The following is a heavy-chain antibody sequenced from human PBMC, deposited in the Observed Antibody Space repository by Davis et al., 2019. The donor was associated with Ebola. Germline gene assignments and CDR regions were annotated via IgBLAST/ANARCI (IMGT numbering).Heavy chain of an antibody. J-gene: IGHJ4*02. CDR1: GFSFSNTW. D-gene: IGHD3-10*01. Sequence: GESLKISCAASGFSFSNTWMSWVRQAPGKGLEWVGRIKSNTGGGTTDYAAPVKGRFTISRDYSINSLYLQMNSLETEDTAVYYCTTYYYGSGSFYLADYWGRGTLVTVSS. CDR3: TTYYYGSGSFYLADY. V-gene: IGHV3-15*01. CDR2: IKSNTGGGTT.